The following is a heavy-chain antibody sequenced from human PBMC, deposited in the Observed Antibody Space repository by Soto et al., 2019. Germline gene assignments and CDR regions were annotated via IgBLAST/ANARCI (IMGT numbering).Heavy chain of an antibody. J-gene: IGHJ6*02. CDR2: MNPNSGNT. CDR1: GYTFTRYD. CDR3: ASMPYYYYGMDV. V-gene: IGHV1-8*01. D-gene: IGHD2-2*01. Sequence: QVQLVQSGAEVKKPGASVKVSCKASGYTFTRYDINWVRQATGQGLEWMGWMNPNSGNTGYAQKFQGRVTMTRNTSISTAYMELSSLRSEDTAVYYCASMPYYYYGMDVWGQGTTVTVSS.